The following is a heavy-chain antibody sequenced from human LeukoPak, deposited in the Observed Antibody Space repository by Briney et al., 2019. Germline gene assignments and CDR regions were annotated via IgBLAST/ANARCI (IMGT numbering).Heavy chain of an antibody. D-gene: IGHD4-23*01. Sequence: SETLSHTCTVSGGSISTYYWTWIRQPPGKGLEWIGRIYSSGSTNYNPSLKSRVSMSVDTSKNQFSLKLTSVTAADTAVYYCARGGKATVVTMWGQGTLVTVSS. CDR2: IYSSGST. V-gene: IGHV4-4*07. CDR1: GGSISTYY. CDR3: ARGGKATVVTM. J-gene: IGHJ4*02.